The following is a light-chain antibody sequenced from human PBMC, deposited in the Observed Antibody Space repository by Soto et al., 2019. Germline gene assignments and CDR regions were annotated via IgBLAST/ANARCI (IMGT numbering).Light chain of an antibody. CDR1: SSDVGGYNH. Sequence: QSALTQPASVSGSPGQSITISCTGTSSDVGGYNHVAWYQQYPGKAPKLMISEVSNRPSGVSNRFSGSKSGNTASLTISGLQAEDEADYYCSSYTSSSTLEIFGTGTKLTVL. CDR2: EVS. J-gene: IGLJ1*01. V-gene: IGLV2-14*01. CDR3: SSYTSSSTLEI.